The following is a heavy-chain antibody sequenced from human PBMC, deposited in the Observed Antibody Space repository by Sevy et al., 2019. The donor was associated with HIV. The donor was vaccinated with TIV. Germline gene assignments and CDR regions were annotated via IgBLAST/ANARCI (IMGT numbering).Heavy chain of an antibody. CDR2: ISSSSYI. D-gene: IGHD3-10*01. V-gene: IGHV3-21*01. Sequence: GGSLRLSCGGSGFTFRSYSMNWVRQAPGKGLEWVSSISSSSYIYYADSVKGRFTISRDNAKNSLYLQMNSLRAEDTAVYYCARDERRGVLDYWSQGTLVTVSS. CDR3: ARDERRGVLDY. CDR1: GFTFRSYS. J-gene: IGHJ4*02.